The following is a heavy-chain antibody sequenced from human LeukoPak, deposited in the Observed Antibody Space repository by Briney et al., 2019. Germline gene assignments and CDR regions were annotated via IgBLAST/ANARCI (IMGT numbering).Heavy chain of an antibody. J-gene: IGHJ4*02. CDR2: ISSSSTYI. V-gene: IGHV3-21*01. CDR3: ARDGAVGTYYYDSSGYYFDY. Sequence: PGGSLRLSCAASGFTFSSYSMIWVRQAPGKGLEWVSSISSSSTYISYADSVKGRFTISRDNAKNSLYLQMNSLRAEDTAVYYCARDGAVGTYYYDSSGYYFDYWGQGTLVTVSS. D-gene: IGHD3-22*01. CDR1: GFTFSSYS.